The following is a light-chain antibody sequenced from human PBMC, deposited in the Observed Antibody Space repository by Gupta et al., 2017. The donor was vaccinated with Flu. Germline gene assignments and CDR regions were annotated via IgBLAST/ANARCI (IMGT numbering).Light chain of an antibody. J-gene: IGLJ2*01. V-gene: IGLV1-51*02. CDR3: GTWDSSLSAHVV. CDR2: ENN. CDR1: SSNIGNNY. Sequence: QSVLMQPPSVSAAPGQKVTISCSGSSSNIGNNYVSWYQQLPGTAPKLLIYENNKRPSGIPDRFSGSKSGTSATLGITGLQTGDEADYYCGTWDSSLSAHVVFGGGTKLTVL.